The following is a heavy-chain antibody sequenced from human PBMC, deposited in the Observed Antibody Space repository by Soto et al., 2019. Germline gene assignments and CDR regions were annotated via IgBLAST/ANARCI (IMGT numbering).Heavy chain of an antibody. CDR3: ARDRERDAWYEDY. Sequence: GGSLRLSCAASGFTFSSYGMHWVRQAPGKGLEWVAVIWYDGSNKYYADSVKGRFTISRDNSKNTLYLQMNSLGAEDTAVYYCARDRERDAWYEDYWGQGTLVTVSS. CDR2: IWYDGSNK. J-gene: IGHJ4*02. V-gene: IGHV3-33*01. D-gene: IGHD6-13*01. CDR1: GFTFSSYG.